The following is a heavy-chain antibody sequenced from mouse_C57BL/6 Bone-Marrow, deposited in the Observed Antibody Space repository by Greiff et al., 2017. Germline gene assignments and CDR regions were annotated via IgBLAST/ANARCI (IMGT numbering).Heavy chain of an antibody. J-gene: IGHJ3*01. V-gene: IGHV2-2*01. CDR2: IWSGGST. CDR3: ARKGRFAY. Sequence: QVQLQQSGPGLVQLSQSLSITCTVSGFSLTSYGVHWVRQSLGKGLEWLGVIWSGGSTDYNAAFISRLSISKDNSKSQVFFEMNSLQADDTAKYYCARKGRFAYWGQGTLVTVSA. D-gene: IGHD3-3*01. CDR1: GFSLTSYG.